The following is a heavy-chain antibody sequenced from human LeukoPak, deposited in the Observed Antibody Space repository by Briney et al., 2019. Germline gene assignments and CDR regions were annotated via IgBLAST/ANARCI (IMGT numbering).Heavy chain of an antibody. CDR3: AKDPPHSDRSIYSDNS. J-gene: IGHJ4*02. D-gene: IGHD3-22*01. CDR1: GFIFSNNI. Sequence: PGGSLRLSCAASGFIFSNNIMNWVRQAPGKGPEWVSVISADGGDIYCADSVNGRFTISRDNSKNTLHLQMDSLRAEDTAVYYCAKDPPHSDRSIYSDNSWGQGTLVTVSS. V-gene: IGHV3-23*01. CDR2: ISADGGDI.